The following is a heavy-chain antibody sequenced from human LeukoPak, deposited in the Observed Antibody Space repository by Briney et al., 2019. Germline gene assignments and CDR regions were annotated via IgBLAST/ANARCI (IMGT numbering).Heavy chain of an antibody. J-gene: IGHJ6*03. V-gene: IGHV3-20*04. CDR3: ARDTESRGVDYYYYIDA. CDR1: GFPFDDYG. Sequence: AGGSLRLSCAASGFPFDDYGMRWVRQAPRKGLELVSGINWNGGSTGYADSVKGRFTISRDNAKNSLYLQMNTLRAEDTALYYCARDTESRGVDYYYYIDAWGKGTTVTVSS. D-gene: IGHD3-10*01. CDR2: INWNGGST.